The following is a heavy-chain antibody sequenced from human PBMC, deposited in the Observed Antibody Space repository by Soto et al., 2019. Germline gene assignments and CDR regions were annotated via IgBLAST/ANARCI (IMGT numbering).Heavy chain of an antibody. V-gene: IGHV1-3*01. Sequence: QVQLVQSGAEVKKPGASVKASCKASGYSFTSYAIYWVRQAPGQRLEWMGWINAGNGNTKYSQKFQGRVTITSDTSASTAYMGLSSLRSEDTAVYFCARGVENIVVVLDVFGYYGMDVWGQGTTVTVSS. CDR2: INAGNGNT. J-gene: IGHJ6*02. CDR3: ARGVENIVVVLDVFGYYGMDV. CDR1: GYSFTSYA. D-gene: IGHD2-2*01.